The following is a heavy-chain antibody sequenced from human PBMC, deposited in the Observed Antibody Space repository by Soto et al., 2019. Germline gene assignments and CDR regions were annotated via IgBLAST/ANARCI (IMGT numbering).Heavy chain of an antibody. CDR2: IIPISDTT. V-gene: IGHV1-69*01. CDR1: GGTFSSYA. D-gene: IGHD2-2*01. J-gene: IGHJ6*02. Sequence: QVQLVQSGAEVKKPGSSVKVSCKASGGTFSSYAISWVRQAPGQGLEWMGGIIPISDTTNYAQKFQGRVTNTADESRSTAYMELSRLRSEDTAVYYCARSQGSSTSLEIYYYYYYGMDVWGQGTTVTVSS. CDR3: ARSQGSSTSLEIYYYYYYGMDV.